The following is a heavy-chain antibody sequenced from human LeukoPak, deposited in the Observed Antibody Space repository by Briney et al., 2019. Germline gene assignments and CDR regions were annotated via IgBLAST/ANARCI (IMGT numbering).Heavy chain of an antibody. CDR3: AKGGGRPNDAFDM. Sequence: GGSLRLSCAASGFTFSSYAMSWVRQAPGKGLEWVSSISWNSGSIGYADSVKGRFTISRDNAKNSLYLQMNSLRAEDMALYYCAKGGGRPNDAFDMWGQGTMVTVSS. D-gene: IGHD3-10*01. J-gene: IGHJ3*02. CDR1: GFTFSSYA. V-gene: IGHV3-9*03. CDR2: ISWNSGSI.